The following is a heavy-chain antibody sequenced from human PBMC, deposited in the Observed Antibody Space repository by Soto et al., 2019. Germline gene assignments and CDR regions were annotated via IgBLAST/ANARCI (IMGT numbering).Heavy chain of an antibody. Sequence: QVQLVQSGAEVKKPGASVKVSCKASGYTFTSYDINWVRQATGQGLEWMGWMNPNSGNTGYAQKFQGRVTMTRNTSIRTAYMELSSLRSEDTAVYYCARRTYYYDSSGYYRYFDYWGQGTLVTVSS. D-gene: IGHD3-22*01. CDR2: MNPNSGNT. J-gene: IGHJ4*02. CDR1: GYTFTSYD. V-gene: IGHV1-8*01. CDR3: ARRTYYYDSSGYYRYFDY.